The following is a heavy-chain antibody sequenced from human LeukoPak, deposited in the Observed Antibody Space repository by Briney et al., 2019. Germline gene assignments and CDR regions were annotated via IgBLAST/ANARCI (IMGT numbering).Heavy chain of an antibody. CDR2: IYYSGST. CDR3: AREGSRKSIVGATQRPYYFDY. D-gene: IGHD1-26*01. J-gene: IGHJ4*02. CDR1: GGSISSSSYY. Sequence: TSETLSLTCTVSGGSISSSSYYWGWIRRPPGKGLEWIGSIYYSGSTYYNPSLKSRVTISVDTSKNQFSLKLSSVTAADTAVYYCAREGSRKSIVGATQRPYYFDYWGQGTLVTVSS. V-gene: IGHV4-39*07.